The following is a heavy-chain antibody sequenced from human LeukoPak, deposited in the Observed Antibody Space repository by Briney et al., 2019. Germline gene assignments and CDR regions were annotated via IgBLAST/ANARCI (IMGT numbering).Heavy chain of an antibody. V-gene: IGHV3-7*01. Sequence: GGSLRLSCAASGFTFSSYWMSWVRQAPGKGLEWVANIKQDGSEKYYVDSVKGRFTISRDNAKNSLYLQMNSLRAEDTAVYYCARESGSFVEGEMDVWGKATTVTVSS. D-gene: IGHD1-26*01. CDR2: IKQDGSEK. CDR3: ARESGSFVEGEMDV. J-gene: IGHJ6*04. CDR1: GFTFSSYW.